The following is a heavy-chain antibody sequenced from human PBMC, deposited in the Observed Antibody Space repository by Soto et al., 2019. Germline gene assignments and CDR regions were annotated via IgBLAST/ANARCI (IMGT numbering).Heavy chain of an antibody. CDR2: ISGNGGTT. Sequence: GGSLRLSCAASGFTFSSYAMSWVRQALGKGLDWLSGISGNGGTTYSADSVKGRFTISRDNSRSTLYLQLSSLRAEDTALYYCLRVAGYSSGWYYFDYWGQGALVTVSS. CDR3: LRVAGYSSGWYYFDY. CDR1: GFTFSSYA. V-gene: IGHV3-23*01. D-gene: IGHD6-19*01. J-gene: IGHJ4*02.